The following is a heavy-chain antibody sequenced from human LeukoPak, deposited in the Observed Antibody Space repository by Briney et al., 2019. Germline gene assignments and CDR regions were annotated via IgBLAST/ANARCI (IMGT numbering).Heavy chain of an antibody. J-gene: IGHJ5*02. CDR3: AKDPTVGEWPNWFDP. CDR1: GFTFSSYG. CDR2: ISYDGSNK. Sequence: QPGGSLRLSCAASGFTFSSYGMHWVRQAPGKGLEWVAVISYDGSNKYYADSVKGRFTISRDNSKNTLYLQMNTLRAEDTAVYYCAKDPTVGEWPNWFDPWGQGTLVTVSS. D-gene: IGHD3-16*01. V-gene: IGHV3-30*18.